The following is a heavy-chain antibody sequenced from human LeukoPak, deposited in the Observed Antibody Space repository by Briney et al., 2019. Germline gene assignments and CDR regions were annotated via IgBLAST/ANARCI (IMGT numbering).Heavy chain of an antibody. Sequence: GGSLRLSCAASGFTVRSSYMSWVRQAPGKGLEWVAFIRSDGSDKYYADSLKGRFTISRDNSKNTLYLQMTSLRDEDTTVYYCAKERDLVRATYYFGSWGQGTLVTVSS. CDR1: GFTVRSSY. CDR2: IRSDGSDK. J-gene: IGHJ4*02. V-gene: IGHV3-30*02. D-gene: IGHD1-26*01. CDR3: AKERDLVRATYYFGS.